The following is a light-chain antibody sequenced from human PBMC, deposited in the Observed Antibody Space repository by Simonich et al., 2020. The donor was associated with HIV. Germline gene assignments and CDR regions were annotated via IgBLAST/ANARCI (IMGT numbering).Light chain of an antibody. Sequence: DIVMTQSPSSLSASVGDRVTITCRASQGISNSLSWYQHKPGKAPKLLIYAASRLESGVPARFSGSGAGTEFTLTISSMQSEDFAVYYCQQYNNWPLYTFGQGTKLEIK. CDR3: QQYNNWPLYT. CDR2: AAS. CDR1: QGISNS. J-gene: IGKJ2*01. V-gene: IGKV1-NL1*01.